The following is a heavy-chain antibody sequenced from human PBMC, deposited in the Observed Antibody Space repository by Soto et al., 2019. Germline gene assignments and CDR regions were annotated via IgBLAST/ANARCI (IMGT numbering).Heavy chain of an antibody. CDR3: ARDGFWSGPRWRVNYYYGMDV. D-gene: IGHD3-3*01. V-gene: IGHV3-30*03. CDR2: ISYDGSNK. CDR1: GFTFSSYG. Sequence: PGGSLRLSCAASGFTFSSYGMHWVRQAPGKGLEWVAVISYDGSNKYYADSVKGRFTISRDNSKNTLYLQMNSLRAEDTAVYYCARDGFWSGPRWRVNYYYGMDVWGQGTTVTVSS. J-gene: IGHJ6*02.